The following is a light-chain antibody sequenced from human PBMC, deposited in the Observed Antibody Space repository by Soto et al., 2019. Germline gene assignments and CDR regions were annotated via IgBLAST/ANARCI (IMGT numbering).Light chain of an antibody. CDR1: QSVTSRY. CDR3: QHYNSYLEA. V-gene: IGKV3-20*01. CDR2: GAS. J-gene: IGKJ1*01. Sequence: IGLTQSPGHLSLSPGERATLSCRASQSVTSRYLAWYQQKPGQAPRLLIYGASNRATGIPERFSGSGSGTEFTLTISSLQPDDFATYYCQHYNSYLEAFGQGTKVDIK.